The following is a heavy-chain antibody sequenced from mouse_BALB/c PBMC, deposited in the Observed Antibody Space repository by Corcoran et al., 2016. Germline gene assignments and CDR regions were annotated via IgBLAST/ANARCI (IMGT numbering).Heavy chain of an antibody. CDR3: ARRDYGSSSSWFAY. J-gene: IGHJ3*01. CDR2: SDPANGNT. D-gene: IGHD1-1*01. CDR1: GFNIKDTY. Sequence: EVQLQQSGAELVKPGASVKLSCTASGFNIKDTYMHWVKQRPEQGLEWMGRSDPANGNTKYDPKFQGKTTITADTSSNTAYLQLSSLTSEDTAVYYCARRDYGSSSSWFAYWGQGTLVTVSA. V-gene: IGHV14-3*02.